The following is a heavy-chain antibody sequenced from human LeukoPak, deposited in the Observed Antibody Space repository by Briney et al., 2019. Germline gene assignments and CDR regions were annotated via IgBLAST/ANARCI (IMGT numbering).Heavy chain of an antibody. D-gene: IGHD3-16*01. CDR2: IYYRGST. Sequence: SETLSLTCAVYGGSFSPYYWSWIRQPPGKGLEWIGYIYYRGSTDYNPSLKSRVTISVDTSKNQFSLKLSSVTAADTAVYYCARDRHWTNDWVFDYWGQGTPVTVSS. V-gene: IGHV4-59*01. CDR3: ARDRHWTNDWVFDY. CDR1: GGSFSPYY. J-gene: IGHJ4*02.